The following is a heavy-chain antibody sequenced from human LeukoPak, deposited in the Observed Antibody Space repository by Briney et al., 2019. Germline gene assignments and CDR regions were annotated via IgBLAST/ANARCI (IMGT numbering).Heavy chain of an antibody. CDR1: GGSISSYY. J-gene: IGHJ4*02. Sequence: SETLSLTCTVSGGSISSYYWSWIRQSAGQGLEWIGRISPSGDTNYNPSLKSRVAMSVDTSKNQFSLTLMSLTAADTAVYYCARLRHDGSVWYADDYWGLGTLVTVSS. CDR3: ARLRHDGSVWYADDY. V-gene: IGHV4-4*07. CDR2: ISPSGDT. D-gene: IGHD6-19*01.